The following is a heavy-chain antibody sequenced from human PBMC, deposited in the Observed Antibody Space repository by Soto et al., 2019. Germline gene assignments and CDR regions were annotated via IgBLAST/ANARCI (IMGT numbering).Heavy chain of an antibody. Sequence: QVQLVQSGAEVKKPGSSVKVSCKASGGTFSSYTISWVRQAPGQWLEWMGRIIPILGIANYAQKFQGRVTITADKSTSTAYMELSSLRSEDTAVYYCARYKKTQGLVVPRGDDAFDIWGQGTMVTVSS. CDR2: IIPILGIA. J-gene: IGHJ3*02. V-gene: IGHV1-69*02. CDR1: GGTFSSYT. D-gene: IGHD2-21*01. CDR3: ARYKKTQGLVVPRGDDAFDI.